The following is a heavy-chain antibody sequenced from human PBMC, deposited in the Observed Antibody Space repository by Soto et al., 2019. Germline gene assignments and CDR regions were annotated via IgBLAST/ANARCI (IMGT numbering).Heavy chain of an antibody. CDR1: GFTFGDYA. J-gene: IGHJ4*02. CDR2: IRSKAYGGTT. D-gene: IGHD3-10*01. CDR3: TRVHDLLWFGESY. Sequence: EVQLVESGGGLVQPGRSLRLSCTASGFTFGDYAMSWFRQAPGKGLEWVGFIRSKAYGGTTEYAASVKGRFTISRDDSKSIAYLQMNSLKTEDTAVYYCTRVHDLLWFGESYWGQGTLVTVSS. V-gene: IGHV3-49*03.